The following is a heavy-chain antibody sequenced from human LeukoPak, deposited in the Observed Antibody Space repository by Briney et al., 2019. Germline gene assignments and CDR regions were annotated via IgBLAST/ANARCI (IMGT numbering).Heavy chain of an antibody. CDR1: GGTFSSYA. CDR2: IIPIFGTA. Sequence: SVKVSCKASGGTFSSYAISWVRQAPGQGLEWMGGIIPIFGTANYAQKFQGRVTITADESTSTAYMELSSLRSEDTAVYYCARTRGYYDILTGYLDYWGQGTLLTVSS. CDR3: ARTRGYYDILTGYLDY. J-gene: IGHJ4*02. V-gene: IGHV1-69*13. D-gene: IGHD3-9*01.